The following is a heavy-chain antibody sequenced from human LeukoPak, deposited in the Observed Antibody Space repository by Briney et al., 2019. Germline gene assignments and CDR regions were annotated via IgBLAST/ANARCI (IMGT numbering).Heavy chain of an antibody. J-gene: IGHJ6*03. CDR1: GVSFSGYY. V-gene: IGHV4-34*01. Sequence: SETLSLTCAVYGVSFSGYYWSWIRQPPGKGLEWIGEINHSGSTNYNPSLKSRVTISVDTSKNQFSLKLSSVTAADTAVYYCAREWGSSSPRFHYYMDVWGKGTTVTVSS. CDR2: INHSGST. D-gene: IGHD6-6*01. CDR3: AREWGSSSPRFHYYMDV.